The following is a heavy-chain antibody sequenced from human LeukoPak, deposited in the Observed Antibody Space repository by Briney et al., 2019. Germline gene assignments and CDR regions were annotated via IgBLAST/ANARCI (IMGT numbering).Heavy chain of an antibody. V-gene: IGHV3-30-3*01. D-gene: IGHD6-13*01. J-gene: IGHJ4*02. Sequence: GGSLRLSCAASGFTFSSYAMHWVRQAPGKGLEWVAVISYDGSNKYYADSVKGRFTISRDNSKNTLYLQMSSLRAEDTAVYYCAREAGGRELEWGQGTLVTVSS. CDR1: GFTFSSYA. CDR2: ISYDGSNK. CDR3: AREAGGRELE.